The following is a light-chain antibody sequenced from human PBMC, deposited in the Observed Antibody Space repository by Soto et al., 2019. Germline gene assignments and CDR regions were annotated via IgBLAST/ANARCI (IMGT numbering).Light chain of an antibody. CDR1: SSDVGGYNY. V-gene: IGLV2-11*01. Sequence: QSALTQPRSVSGSPGQSVTISCTGTSSDVGGYNYVSWYQQHPGKAPKLMIYDVSKRPSGVPDRFSGSKSGNTASLTISGLQAEDEAGYYCCSYAGSYTFGYVFGTGTKLTVL. CDR3: CSYAGSYTFGYV. J-gene: IGLJ1*01. CDR2: DVS.